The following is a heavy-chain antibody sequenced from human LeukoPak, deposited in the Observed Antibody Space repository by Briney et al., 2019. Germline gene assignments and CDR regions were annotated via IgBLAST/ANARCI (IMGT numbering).Heavy chain of an antibody. J-gene: IGHJ6*02. CDR2: IKQDGSEK. D-gene: IGHD2-2*01. CDR1: GFTFSSYW. V-gene: IGHV3-7*04. CDR3: ARVLAVPAAFYFYYGLDV. Sequence: GGSLRLSCAASGFTFSSYWMSWVRQAPGKGLEWVANIKQDGSEKYYVDSVKGRFTISRDNAKNSLYLQMNSLRAEDTAVYFCARVLAVPAAFYFYYGLDVRGQGTTVTVSS.